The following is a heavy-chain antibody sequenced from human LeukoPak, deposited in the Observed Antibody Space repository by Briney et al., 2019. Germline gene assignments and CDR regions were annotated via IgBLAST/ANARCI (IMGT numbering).Heavy chain of an antibody. CDR2: ISYDGSNK. J-gene: IGHJ4*02. Sequence: GGSLRLSCAASGFTFSSYAMHWVRQAPGKGLEWVAVISYDGSNKYYADSVKGRFTISRDNSKNTLYLQMNSLRAEDTAVYYCAKPSRNYGSGSSFDYWGQGTLVTVSS. CDR3: AKPSRNYGSGSSFDY. CDR1: GFTFSSYA. V-gene: IGHV3-30-3*02. D-gene: IGHD3-10*01.